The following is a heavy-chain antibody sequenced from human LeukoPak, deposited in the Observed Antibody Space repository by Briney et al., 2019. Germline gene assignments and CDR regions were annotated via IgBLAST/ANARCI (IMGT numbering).Heavy chain of an antibody. Sequence: NPSETLSLTCTVTGGPISSYYWSWIRQPAGKGLEWIGRIYTSGSTNYNPSLKSRVTMSVDTSKNQFSLKLSSVTAADTAVYYCARVWSGYSNFDYWGQGTLVTVSS. V-gene: IGHV4-4*07. J-gene: IGHJ4*02. CDR3: ARVWSGYSNFDY. D-gene: IGHD3-3*01. CDR1: GGPISSYY. CDR2: IYTSGST.